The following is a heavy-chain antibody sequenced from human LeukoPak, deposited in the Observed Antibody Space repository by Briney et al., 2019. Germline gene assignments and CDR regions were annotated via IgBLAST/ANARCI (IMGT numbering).Heavy chain of an antibody. CDR1: GGSISSGDYY. Sequence: SETLSLTCTVSGGSISSGDYYWSWIRQPPGKGLEWIGYIYYSGSTYYNPSLKSRVTISVDTSKNQFSLKLSSVTAADTAVYYCARSGGDMYCSSTSCYLDYWGQGTLVTVSS. CDR3: ARSGGDMYCSSTSCYLDY. V-gene: IGHV4-30-4*08. CDR2: IYYSGST. J-gene: IGHJ4*02. D-gene: IGHD2-2*01.